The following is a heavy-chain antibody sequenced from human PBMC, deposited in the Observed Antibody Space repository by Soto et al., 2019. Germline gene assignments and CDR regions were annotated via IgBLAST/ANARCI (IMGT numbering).Heavy chain of an antibody. D-gene: IGHD6-13*01. CDR3: ARDPVIAAAGQFYYYYMDV. CDR1: GFTFSSYG. V-gene: IGHV3-33*01. Sequence: GGSLRLSCAASGFTFSSYGMHWVRQAPGKGLEWVAVIWYDGSNKYYADSVKGRFTISRDNSKNTLYLQMNSLRAEDTAVYYCARDPVIAAAGQFYYYYMDVWGKGNTVTVSS. J-gene: IGHJ6*03. CDR2: IWYDGSNK.